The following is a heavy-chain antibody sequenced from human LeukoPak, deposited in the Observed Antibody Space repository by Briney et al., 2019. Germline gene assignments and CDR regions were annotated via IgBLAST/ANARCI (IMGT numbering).Heavy chain of an antibody. V-gene: IGHV4-38-2*02. J-gene: IGHJ5*02. Sequence: SETLSLTCTVSGYSISSGYYWGWIRQPPGKGLEWIGSIYYSGSTYYNPSLKSRVTISVDTSKNQFSLKLSSVTAADTAVYYCARQGYSGRPLGFDPWGQGTLVTVSS. CDR3: ARQGYSGRPLGFDP. CDR1: GYSISSGYY. D-gene: IGHD1-26*01. CDR2: IYYSGST.